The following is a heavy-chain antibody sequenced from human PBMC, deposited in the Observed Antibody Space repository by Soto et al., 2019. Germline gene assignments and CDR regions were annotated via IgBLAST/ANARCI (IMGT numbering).Heavy chain of an antibody. V-gene: IGHV3-23*01. CDR2: ISGSGGST. CDR1: GFTFSSYA. J-gene: IGHJ4*02. D-gene: IGHD5-18*01. CDR3: AKDRFPGYSYGYNDY. Sequence: GGSLRLSCAASGFTFSSYAMSWVRQAPGKGLEWVSAISGSGGSTYYADSVKGRFTISRDNSKNTLYLQMNSLRAEDTAVYYCAKDRFPGYSYGYNDYWGQGTLVTVSS.